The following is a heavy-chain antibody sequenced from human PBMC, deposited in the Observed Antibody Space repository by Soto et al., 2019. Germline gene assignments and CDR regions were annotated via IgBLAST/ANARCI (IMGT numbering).Heavy chain of an antibody. J-gene: IGHJ4*02. D-gene: IGHD2-21*01. V-gene: IGHV3-7*01. Sequence: EVQLVESGGRLVQPGGSLRLSCAASGFMFSAYWMSWVRQDPGKGLEWVATISGGARDKFYVDSVKGRFTISRDDSKNTLYLLINSLRHEDTPVPYCVREDWHRFDSWGQGTLVTVSS. CDR3: VREDWHRFDS. CDR1: GFMFSAYW. CDR2: ISGGARDK.